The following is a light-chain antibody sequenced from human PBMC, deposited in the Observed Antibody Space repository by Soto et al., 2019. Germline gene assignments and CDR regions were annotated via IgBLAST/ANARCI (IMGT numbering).Light chain of an antibody. Sequence: QSALTQPASVSGSPGQSIAISCTGTSSDVGSYNYVSWYQQHPGKAPKLMIYDVSNRPSGVSDRFSGSKSGNTASLTISGLQAEDEADYYCTSYTSGSPYVFGTGTKLTVL. CDR3: TSYTSGSPYV. J-gene: IGLJ1*01. CDR2: DVS. CDR1: SSDVGSYNY. V-gene: IGLV2-14*03.